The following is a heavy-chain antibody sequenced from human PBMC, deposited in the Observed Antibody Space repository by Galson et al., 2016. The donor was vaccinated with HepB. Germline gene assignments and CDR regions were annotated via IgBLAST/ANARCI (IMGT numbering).Heavy chain of an antibody. CDR3: ARELSDYYETSGYFRRIRPQNYHYGMDV. D-gene: IGHD3-22*01. J-gene: IGHJ6*02. CDR2: ISSSSSI. CDR1: GFIFSSYN. Sequence: SLRLSCAASGFIFSSYNMNWVRQAPGRGLEWISYISSSSSIYYADSVEGRFTISRDNAKNLMYLQLSSLRDEDTAVYYCARELSDYYETSGYFRRIRPQNYHYGMDVWGQGTTVTVSS. V-gene: IGHV3-48*02.